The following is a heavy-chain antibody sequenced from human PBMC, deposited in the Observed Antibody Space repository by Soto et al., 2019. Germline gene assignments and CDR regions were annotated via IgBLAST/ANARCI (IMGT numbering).Heavy chain of an antibody. CDR3: TTGSVEGV. CDR1: GFIISNAW. V-gene: IGHV3-15*07. J-gene: IGHJ6*02. Sequence: EVQLVESGGGLVKPAGSLRLSCAASGFIISNAWMNWVRQAPGKGLEWVGRIKTKADVGTTDYAAPVKGRFTISRDDSKNTLYLQMNSLKTDVTAVYYCTTGSVEGVWGQGTTVTVSS. D-gene: IGHD2-15*01. CDR2: IKTKADVGTT.